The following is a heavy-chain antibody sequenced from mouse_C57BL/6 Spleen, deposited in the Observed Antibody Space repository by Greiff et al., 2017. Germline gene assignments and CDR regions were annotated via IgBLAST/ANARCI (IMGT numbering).Heavy chain of an antibody. J-gene: IGHJ1*03. Sequence: QVQLQQPGAELVMPGASVKLSCKASGYTFPSYWMHWVKQRPGHGLEWIGGIDPSDSYTNYNQKFKGKSTLTVDKSSSTAYLQLSSLTSEDSAVYYCARHNCSSQHWSFDVWGTGTTVTVSS. CDR3: ARHNCSSQHWSFDV. V-gene: IGHV1-69*01. CDR2: IDPSDSYT. CDR1: GYTFPSYW. D-gene: IGHD1-1*01.